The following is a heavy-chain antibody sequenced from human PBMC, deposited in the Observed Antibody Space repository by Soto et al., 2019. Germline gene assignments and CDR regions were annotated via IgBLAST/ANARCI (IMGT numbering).Heavy chain of an antibody. Sequence: ASVKVSCKASGYTFTGYYMHWVRQAPGQGLEWMGWINPNSGGTNYAQKFQGRVTMTRDTSISTAYMELSRLRSDDTAVYYCARFEPYYYGMNVWGQAAKVTVSS. CDR3: ARFEPYYYGMNV. J-gene: IGHJ6*02. CDR1: GYTFTGYY. CDR2: INPNSGGT. V-gene: IGHV1-2*02.